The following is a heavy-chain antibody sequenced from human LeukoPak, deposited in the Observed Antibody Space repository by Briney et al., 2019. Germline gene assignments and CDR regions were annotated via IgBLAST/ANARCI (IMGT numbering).Heavy chain of an antibody. V-gene: IGHV3-33*08. CDR1: GFSISNHQ. D-gene: IGHD3-22*01. J-gene: IGHJ4*02. CDR3: ARNEYYYDSSGYYYYIDY. Sequence: GGSLRLSCVGSGFSISNHQMNWVRQAPGKGLEWVAVIWYDGSNKYYADSVKGRFTISRDNSKNTLYLQMNSLRAEDTAVYYCARNEYYYDSSGYYYYIDYWGQGTLVTVSS. CDR2: IWYDGSNK.